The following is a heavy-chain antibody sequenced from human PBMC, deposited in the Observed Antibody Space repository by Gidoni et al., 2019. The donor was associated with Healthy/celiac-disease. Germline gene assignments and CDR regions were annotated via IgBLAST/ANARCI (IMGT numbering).Heavy chain of an antibody. Sequence: EVQLVESGGVVVQPGGSLRLSCAASGFTFDDYTMHWVRQAPGKGLEWVSLISWDGGSTYYADSVKGRFTISRDNSKNSLYLQMNSLRTEDTALYYCAKDMRGGDAFDYWGQGTLVTVSS. V-gene: IGHV3-43*01. J-gene: IGHJ4*02. CDR3: AKDMRGGDAFDY. CDR1: GFTFDDYT. D-gene: IGHD2-21*02. CDR2: ISWDGGST.